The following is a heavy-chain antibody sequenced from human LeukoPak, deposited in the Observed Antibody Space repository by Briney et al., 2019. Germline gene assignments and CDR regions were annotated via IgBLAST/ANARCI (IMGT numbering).Heavy chain of an antibody. D-gene: IGHD3-10*01. Sequence: PGGSLRLSCAASGFSVSRKYMTWVRQAPGKGLEWVSVIYSGGRTYYADSVKGRFTISRDSSKNTLYLQMNSLRAEDTAVYYCTRDVIRGTNLGYWGQGTLVTVSS. J-gene: IGHJ4*02. V-gene: IGHV3-66*02. CDR3: TRDVIRGTNLGY. CDR1: GFSVSRKY. CDR2: IYSGGRT.